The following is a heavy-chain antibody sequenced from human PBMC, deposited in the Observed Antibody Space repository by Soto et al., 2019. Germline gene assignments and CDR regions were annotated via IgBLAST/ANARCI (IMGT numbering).Heavy chain of an antibody. CDR3: ARDVEYSSSSFVYYYGMDV. Sequence: QVQLVESGGGVVQPGRSLRLSCAASGFTFSSYAMHWVRQAPGKGLEWVAVISYDGSNKYYADSVKGRFTISRDNSKNTLYMQMHSLRAEDTAVYYCARDVEYSSSSFVYYYGMDVWGQGTTVTVSS. J-gene: IGHJ6*02. D-gene: IGHD6-6*01. V-gene: IGHV3-30-3*01. CDR2: ISYDGSNK. CDR1: GFTFSSYA.